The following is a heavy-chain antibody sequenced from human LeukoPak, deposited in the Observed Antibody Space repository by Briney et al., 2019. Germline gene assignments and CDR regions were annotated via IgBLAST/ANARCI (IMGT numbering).Heavy chain of an antibody. V-gene: IGHV3-43*02. J-gene: IGHJ4*02. CDR2: ISGDASST. CDR1: GFTFDDYA. Sequence: GGSLRPSCAASGFTFDDYAMHWVRQAPGKGLEWVSLISGDASSTYYADSVKGRFTISRDNSKNSLYLQMNSLRTEDTALYYCAKGMASSSYYFDYWGQGTLVTVSS. D-gene: IGHD6-6*01. CDR3: AKGMASSSYYFDY.